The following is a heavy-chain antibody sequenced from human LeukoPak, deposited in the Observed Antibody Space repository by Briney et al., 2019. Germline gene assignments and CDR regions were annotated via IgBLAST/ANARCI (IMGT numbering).Heavy chain of an antibody. Sequence: ISXVRXXPXRGLEWMGGIIPIFGTANYAQKFQGRVTITADESTSTAYMELSSLRSEDTAVYYRARSVSDTRYDYWGQGTLVTVSS. CDR2: IIPIFGTA. D-gene: IGHD5/OR15-5a*01. J-gene: IGHJ4*02. V-gene: IGHV1-69*01. CDR3: ARSVSDTRYDY.